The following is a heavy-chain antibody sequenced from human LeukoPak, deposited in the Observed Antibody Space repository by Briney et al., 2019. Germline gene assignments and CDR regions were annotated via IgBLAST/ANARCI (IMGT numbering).Heavy chain of an antibody. CDR2: ISSSSSYI. V-gene: IGHV3-21*01. CDR3: ARDLLGRITIFGVVINPEHPLDY. J-gene: IGHJ4*02. Sequence: GGSLRLSCAASGFTFSSYSMNWVRQAPGKGLEWVSSISSSSSYIYYADSVKGRFTISRDNAKNSLYLQMNSLRAEDTAVYYCARDLLGRITIFGVVINPEHPLDYWGQGTLVTVSS. D-gene: IGHD3-3*01. CDR1: GFTFSSYS.